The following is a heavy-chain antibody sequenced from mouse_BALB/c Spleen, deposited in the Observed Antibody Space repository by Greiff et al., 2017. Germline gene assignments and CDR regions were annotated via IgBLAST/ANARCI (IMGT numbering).Heavy chain of an antibody. Sequence: QVQLQQSGAELVRPGTSVKMSCKAAGYTFTNYWIGWVKQRPGHGLEWIGDIYPGGGYTNYNEKFKGKATLTADTSSSTAYMQLSSLTSEDSAIYYGAHYYGSRSYWYFDVWGAGTTVTVSA. D-gene: IGHD1-1*01. CDR1: GYTFTNYW. J-gene: IGHJ1*01. CDR2: IYPGGGYT. V-gene: IGHV1-63*02. CDR3: AHYYGSRSYWYFDV.